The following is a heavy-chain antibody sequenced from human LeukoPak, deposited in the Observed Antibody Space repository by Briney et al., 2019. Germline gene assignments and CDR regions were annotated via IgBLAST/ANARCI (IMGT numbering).Heavy chain of an antibody. Sequence: HRASVKVSCKVSGYTLTELSMHWVRQAPGKGLEWMGGFDPEDGETIYAQKFQGRVTMTEDTSTDTAYMELSSLRSEDTAVYYCATGGSGWYGGDFDYWGQGTLVTVSS. V-gene: IGHV1-24*01. J-gene: IGHJ4*02. D-gene: IGHD6-19*01. CDR2: FDPEDGET. CDR3: ATGGSGWYGGDFDY. CDR1: GYTLTELS.